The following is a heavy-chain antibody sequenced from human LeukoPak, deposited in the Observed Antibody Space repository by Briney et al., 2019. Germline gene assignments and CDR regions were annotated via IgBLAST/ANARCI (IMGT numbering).Heavy chain of an antibody. CDR3: ARVAGSNNWYFDY. D-gene: IGHD1-1*01. CDR1: GFTFDDYG. CDR2: VNWDGRST. J-gene: IGHJ4*02. V-gene: IGHV3-20*04. Sequence: PGGSLRLSCAASGFTFDDYGMSWVRQVPGKGLEWVSGVNWDGRSTGYADSVKGRFTISRDNAKNSLYLQMNSLRVEDTALYYCARVAGSNNWYFDYWGQGTLVTVSS.